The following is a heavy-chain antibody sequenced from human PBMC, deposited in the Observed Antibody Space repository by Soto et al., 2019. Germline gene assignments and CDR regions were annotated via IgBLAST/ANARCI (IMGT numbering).Heavy chain of an antibody. CDR1: GFSLSTSGVG. CDR2: IYWDDDK. CDR3: AHSGLAYCGGDCYSRFDY. J-gene: IGHJ4*02. V-gene: IGHV2-5*02. D-gene: IGHD2-21*02. Sequence: SGPTLVNPTQTLTLTCTFSGFSLSTSGVGVGWIRQPPGKALEWLALIYWDDDKRYSPSLKSRLTITKDTSKNQVVLTMTNMDPVDTATYYCAHSGLAYCGGDCYSRFDYWGQGTLVTVSS.